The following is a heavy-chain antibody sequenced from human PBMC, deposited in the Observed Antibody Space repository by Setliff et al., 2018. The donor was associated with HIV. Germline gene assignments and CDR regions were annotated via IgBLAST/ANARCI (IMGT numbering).Heavy chain of an antibody. CDR2: VYYSGST. J-gene: IGHJ6*03. V-gene: IGHV4-38-2*02. D-gene: IGHD2-21*02. CDR3: TRDLWGDDYYYNNMDV. CDR1: GYSISSGYS. Sequence: SETLSLTCGASGYSISSGYSWGWIRQPPGKGLEWIGYVYYSGSTNYNPSLRSRVTMSVDTSKNQFSLKVTSVTAADTAVYYCTRDLWGDDYYYNNMDVWGKGATVTVSS.